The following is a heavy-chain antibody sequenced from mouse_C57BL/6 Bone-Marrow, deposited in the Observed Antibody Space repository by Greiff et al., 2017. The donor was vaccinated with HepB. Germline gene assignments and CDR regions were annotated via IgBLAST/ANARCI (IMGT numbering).Heavy chain of an antibody. J-gene: IGHJ4*01. CDR3: GREEYGNYVVYYAMDY. CDR2: INPNNGGT. D-gene: IGHD2-1*01. Sequence: EVQLQQSGPELVKPGASVKISCKASGYTFTDYYMNWVKQSHGKSLEWIGDINPNNGGTSYNQKFKGKATLTVEKSSSTAYMERRSLPSEDSAVYYCGREEYGNYVVYYAMDYWGQGTSVNVSS. V-gene: IGHV1-26*01. CDR1: GYTFTDYY.